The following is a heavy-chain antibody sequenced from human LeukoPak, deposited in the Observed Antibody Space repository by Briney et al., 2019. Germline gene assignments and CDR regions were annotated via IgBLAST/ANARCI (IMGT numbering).Heavy chain of an antibody. Sequence: GASVKVSCKASGYTFTGYYMHWVRQAPEQGLEWMGRISLNSGGTNYAQKFQGRVTMTRDTSISTAYMELSRLRSDDTAMYYCARDRDYGDFVFGYWGQGTLVTVSS. D-gene: IGHD4-17*01. V-gene: IGHV1-2*06. J-gene: IGHJ4*02. CDR3: ARDRDYGDFVFGY. CDR2: ISLNSGGT. CDR1: GYTFTGYY.